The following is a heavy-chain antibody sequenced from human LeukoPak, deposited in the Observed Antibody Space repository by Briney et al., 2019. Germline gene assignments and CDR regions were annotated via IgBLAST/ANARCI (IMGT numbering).Heavy chain of an antibody. D-gene: IGHD4-17*01. CDR2: IIPILGIA. CDR3: AVPSTTATPNFDY. V-gene: IGHV1-69*04. Sequence: ASVKVSCKASGGTFSSYAISWVRQAPGQGLEWMGRIIPILGIANYAQKFQGRVTITADKSTSTAYMELSSLRSEDTAVYYCAVPSTTATPNFDYWGQGTLVTVSS. J-gene: IGHJ4*02. CDR1: GGTFSSYA.